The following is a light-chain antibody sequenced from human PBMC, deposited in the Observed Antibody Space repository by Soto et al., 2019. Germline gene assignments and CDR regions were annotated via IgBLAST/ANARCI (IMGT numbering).Light chain of an antibody. CDR2: WAS. V-gene: IGKV4-1*01. CDR1: QSVLYSANNKNF. Sequence: DIVMTQSPDSLAVSLGERATINCKSSQSVLYSANNKNFLAWYQQKPGPPPKLLIYWASTRGSGVPDRFSGSGSGTDFTLTISSLQAEDVAVYYCQQYDTTPYTFGQGTNLEIK. J-gene: IGKJ2*01. CDR3: QQYDTTPYT.